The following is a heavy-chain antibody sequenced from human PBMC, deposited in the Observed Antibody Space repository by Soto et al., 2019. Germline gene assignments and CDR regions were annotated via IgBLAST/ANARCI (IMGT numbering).Heavy chain of an antibody. Sequence: EVQLLESGGGLVQPGGSLGLSCAASGFTLGNYNMNWVRQAPGKGLEWISYITTSSTTIRYADSVKGRFIISRDNAKNSLSLQMNSLRDEDTAVYYCVRDAAYAFDVWGQGTMVTVSS. CDR2: ITTSSTTI. J-gene: IGHJ3*01. CDR3: VRDAAYAFDV. CDR1: GFTLGNYN. D-gene: IGHD2-15*01. V-gene: IGHV3-48*02.